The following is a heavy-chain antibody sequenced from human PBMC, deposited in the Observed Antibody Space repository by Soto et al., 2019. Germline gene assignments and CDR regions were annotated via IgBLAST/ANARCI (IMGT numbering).Heavy chain of an antibody. J-gene: IGHJ6*03. CDR1: CYTFTSYG. V-gene: IGHV1-18*01. CDR2: ISAYNANT. Sequence: ASAKVSCKDXCYTFTSYGISLLRHYNGQWLEWMGWISAYNANTNYAQKIQGRVTMTTDASTSTAYMELRSLRSDDTAVYYCASNLRPSGYYYFYMDVWGKGTTVTVS. CDR3: ASNLRPSGYYYFYMDV.